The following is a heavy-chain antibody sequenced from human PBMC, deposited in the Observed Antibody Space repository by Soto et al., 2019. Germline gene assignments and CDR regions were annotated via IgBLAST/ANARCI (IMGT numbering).Heavy chain of an antibody. CDR2: IYYTGST. CDR1: GSSTSGVGYY. D-gene: IGHD4-17*01. Sequence: LSLTCTVSGSSTSGVGYYWSWIRQHPGKRQEWIGYIYYTGSTYYNPSLKSRVTISVDTSKQQFSLKLSSVTAADTAVYYCARGHDYGDYVIDYWGQGTLVTVS. CDR3: ARGHDYGDYVIDY. V-gene: IGHV4-31*03. J-gene: IGHJ4*02.